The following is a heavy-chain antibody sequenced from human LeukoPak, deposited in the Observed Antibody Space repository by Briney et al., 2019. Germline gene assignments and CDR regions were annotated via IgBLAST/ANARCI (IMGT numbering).Heavy chain of an antibody. CDR2: IRYDGSNK. V-gene: IGHV3-30*02. D-gene: IGHD3-3*01. Sequence: GGSLRLSCAASGFTFSSYGMHWVRQAPGKGLEWVAFIRYDGSNKYYADSVKGRFTISRDNSKNTLYLQMNSLRAEDTAVYYCAKDSSRFLGPGHFDYWGQGTLVTVSS. J-gene: IGHJ4*02. CDR1: GFTFSSYG. CDR3: AKDSSRFLGPGHFDY.